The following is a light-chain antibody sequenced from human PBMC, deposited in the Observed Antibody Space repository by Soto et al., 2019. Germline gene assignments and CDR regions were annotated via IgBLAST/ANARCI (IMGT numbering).Light chain of an antibody. J-gene: IGKJ1*01. CDR3: HHFGSLPET. CDR1: QSISSSY. CDR2: SAS. Sequence: EIVLTQSPGTLSLSPGERATLSCRASQSISSSYLAWYQQKAGQAPRLLFYSASSRATGIPDRFSGSGSGTDFTLTISRLEPEDFAVYYCHHFGSLPETFGQGTNVE. V-gene: IGKV3-20*01.